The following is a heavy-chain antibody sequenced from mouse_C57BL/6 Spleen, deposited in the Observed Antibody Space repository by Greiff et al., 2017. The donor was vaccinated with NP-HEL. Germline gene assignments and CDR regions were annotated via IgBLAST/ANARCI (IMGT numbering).Heavy chain of an antibody. CDR3: ARGGSTVVADWYFDV. J-gene: IGHJ1*03. Sequence: QVQLQQSGAELVMPGASVKLSCKASGYTFTSYWMHWVKQRPGQGLEWIGEIDPSDSYTNYNQKFKGKSTLTVDKSSSTAYMQLSSLTSEDSAVYYCARGGSTVVADWYFDVWGTGTTVTVSS. CDR2: IDPSDSYT. V-gene: IGHV1-69*01. D-gene: IGHD1-1*01. CDR1: GYTFTSYW.